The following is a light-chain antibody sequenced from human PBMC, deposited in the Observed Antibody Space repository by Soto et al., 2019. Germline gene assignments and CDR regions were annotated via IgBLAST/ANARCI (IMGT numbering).Light chain of an antibody. Sequence: QSVLTQPASVSGSPGQSITIACTGTSSDAGYYNFVSWYQHHPGKAPELMIYEVSNRPSGISTRFSGSKSGNTASLTISGRQAEDEADYYCSSYTTTNPVVFGGGTKLTVL. CDR3: SSYTTTNPVV. V-gene: IGLV2-14*01. J-gene: IGLJ3*02. CDR2: EVS. CDR1: SSDAGYYNF.